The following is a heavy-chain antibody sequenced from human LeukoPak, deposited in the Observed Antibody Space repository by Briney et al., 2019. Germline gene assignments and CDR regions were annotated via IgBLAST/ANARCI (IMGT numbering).Heavy chain of an antibody. D-gene: IGHD4-23*01. CDR2: ISAYNGNT. Sequence: GASVKVSCKASGYTFTSYGISWVRQAPGQGLEWMGWISAYNGNTNYAQKLQGRVTMTRDTSTSTVYMELSSLRSEDTAVYYCARVTTMGRSAFDIWGQGTMVTVSS. CDR1: GYTFTSYG. J-gene: IGHJ3*02. V-gene: IGHV1-18*01. CDR3: ARVTTMGRSAFDI.